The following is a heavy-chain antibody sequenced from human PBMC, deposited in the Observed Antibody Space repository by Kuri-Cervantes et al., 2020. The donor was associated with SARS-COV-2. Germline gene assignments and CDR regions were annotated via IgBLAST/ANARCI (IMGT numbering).Heavy chain of an antibody. CDR3: AETSLLRSYSTIPYFQH. CDR1: G. J-gene: IGHJ1*01. CDR2: IYSGGST. Sequence: GGSLRLSCAASGWVRQAPGEGLEWVAVIYSGGSTYYADSVKGRFTISRDKSKNTLYLQMNSLRAEDTALYYCAETSLLRSYSTIPYFQHWGQGTLVTVSS. D-gene: IGHD1-26*01. V-gene: IGHV3-53*05.